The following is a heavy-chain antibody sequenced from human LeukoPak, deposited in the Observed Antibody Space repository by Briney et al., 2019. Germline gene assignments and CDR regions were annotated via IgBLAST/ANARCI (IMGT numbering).Heavy chain of an antibody. Sequence: SETLSLTCAVSGGSISSGGYSWGWIRQPPGKGLEWIGYIYHSGSTYYNPSLKSRVTISVDRSKNQFSLKLSSVTAADTAVYYCARGGYSYGLAYWGQGTLVTVSS. J-gene: IGHJ4*02. D-gene: IGHD5-18*01. CDR1: GGSISSGGYS. V-gene: IGHV4-30-2*01. CDR3: ARGGYSYGLAY. CDR2: IYHSGST.